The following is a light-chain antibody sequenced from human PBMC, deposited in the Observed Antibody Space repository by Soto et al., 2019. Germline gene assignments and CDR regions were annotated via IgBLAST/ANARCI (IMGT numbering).Light chain of an antibody. V-gene: IGLV1-44*01. J-gene: IGLJ3*02. CDR3: AAWDDSLNGWV. Sequence: QSALTQAPSVSGTPGQRVTISCSGSNSNIGSNTVNWYQQLPGTAPKLLIYSDDQRPSGVPDRFSGSKSGTSASLAISGLQSEDEADYYCAAWDDSLNGWVFGGGTKLTVL. CDR2: SDD. CDR1: NSNIGSNT.